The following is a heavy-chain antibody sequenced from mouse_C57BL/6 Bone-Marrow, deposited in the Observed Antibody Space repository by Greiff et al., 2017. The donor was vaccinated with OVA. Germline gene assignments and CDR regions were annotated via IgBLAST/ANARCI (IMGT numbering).Heavy chain of an antibody. CDR1: GFNIKDDY. CDR3: TIPYDYDGAWFAY. CDR2: IDPENGDT. D-gene: IGHD2-4*01. J-gene: IGHJ3*01. Sequence: EVQLQHSGAELVRPGASVKLSCTASGFNIKDDYMHWVKQRPEQGLEWIGWIDPENGDTEYASKFQGKATITADTSSNTAYLQLSSLTSEDTAVYYCTIPYDYDGAWFAYWGQGTLVTVSA. V-gene: IGHV14-4*01.